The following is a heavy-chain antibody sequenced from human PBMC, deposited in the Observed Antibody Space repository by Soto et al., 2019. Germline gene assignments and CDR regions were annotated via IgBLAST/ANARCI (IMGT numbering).Heavy chain of an antibody. Sequence: QVQLQESGPGLVKPSQTLSLTCTVSGGSISSGGYYWSWIRQHPGKGLAWIGYIYYSGSTYYNPSLKSRVTISVDTSKNQFSRKLSSVTAADTAVYYCARDRAVREKGDYYPYYFDYRGQGNLVTVSS. CDR3: ARDRAVREKGDYYPYYFDY. V-gene: IGHV4-31*03. D-gene: IGHD3-22*01. CDR2: IYYSGST. CDR1: GGSISSGGYY. J-gene: IGHJ4*02.